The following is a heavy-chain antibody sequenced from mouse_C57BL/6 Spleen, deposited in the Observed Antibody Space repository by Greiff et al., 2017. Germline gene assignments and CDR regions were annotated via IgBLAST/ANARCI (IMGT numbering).Heavy chain of an antibody. Sequence: VQLQQPGAELVRPGSSVKLSCKASGYTFTSYWMDWVKQRPGQGLEWIGNIYPSDSETHYNQKFKDKATLTVDKSSSTAYMQLSSLTSEDSAVYYCARYYGSSFAMDYWGKGTSVTVSS. D-gene: IGHD1-1*01. V-gene: IGHV1-61*01. CDR3: ARYYGSSFAMDY. CDR2: IYPSDSET. CDR1: GYTFTSYW. J-gene: IGHJ4*01.